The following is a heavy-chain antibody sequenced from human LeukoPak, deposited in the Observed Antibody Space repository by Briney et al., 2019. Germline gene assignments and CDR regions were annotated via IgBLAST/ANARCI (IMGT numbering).Heavy chain of an antibody. CDR1: GFTFSSFS. CDR2: ISSSNNYM. Sequence: PGGSLRLSCAASGFTFSSFSMNWVRQAPGKGLEWVSSISSSNNYMNYAESMKGRFTISRDNAKNSLYLQMDSLRAEDTAVYYCARDLLLRPYGMDVWGQGTTVTVSS. D-gene: IGHD3-3*01. CDR3: ARDLLLRPYGMDV. J-gene: IGHJ6*02. V-gene: IGHV3-21*01.